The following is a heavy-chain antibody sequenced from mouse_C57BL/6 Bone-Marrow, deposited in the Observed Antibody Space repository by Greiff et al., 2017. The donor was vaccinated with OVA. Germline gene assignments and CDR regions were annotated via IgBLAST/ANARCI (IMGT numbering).Heavy chain of an antibody. CDR3: TSDGNYVWFAY. CDR1: GFNIKDDY. J-gene: IGHJ3*01. CDR2: IDPENGDT. Sequence: EVKLQESGAELVRPGASVKLSCTASGFNIKDDYMHWVKQRPEQGLEWIGWIDPENGDTEYASKFQGKATITADTSSNTAYLQISSMTSEDAAVYYCTSDGNYVWFAYWGQGTLVTVSA. V-gene: IGHV14-4*01. D-gene: IGHD2-1*01.